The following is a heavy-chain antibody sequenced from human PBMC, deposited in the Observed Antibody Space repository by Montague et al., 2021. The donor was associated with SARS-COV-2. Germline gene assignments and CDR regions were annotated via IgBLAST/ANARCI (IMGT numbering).Heavy chain of an antibody. V-gene: IGHV3-33*01. D-gene: IGHD4-23*01. CDR1: GFPFSSYG. Sequence: SLRLSFSASGFPFSSYGMHWVRQAPGKGLEWVAVIWYDGSNKYYADSVKGRFTISRDNSKNTLYLQMNSLRAEDTAVYYCAREDVYGGNSGGMDVWGQGTTVTVSS. J-gene: IGHJ6*02. CDR2: IWYDGSNK. CDR3: AREDVYGGNSGGMDV.